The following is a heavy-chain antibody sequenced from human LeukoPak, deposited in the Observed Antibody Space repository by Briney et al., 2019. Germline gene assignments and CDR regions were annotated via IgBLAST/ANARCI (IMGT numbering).Heavy chain of an antibody. CDR2: ISYDGSNK. CDR3: ARDYVRGVFDY. V-gene: IGHV3-30*04. Sequence: GRSLTLSCAAYGFTFSSYSMHWVRQAPGKGLEWVAFISYDGSNKYYADSVKGRFTISRDNSKTTLYLQMNSLRAEDTAVYYCARDYVRGVFDYWGQGTLVTVSS. CDR1: GFTFSSYS. D-gene: IGHD3-10*02. J-gene: IGHJ4*02.